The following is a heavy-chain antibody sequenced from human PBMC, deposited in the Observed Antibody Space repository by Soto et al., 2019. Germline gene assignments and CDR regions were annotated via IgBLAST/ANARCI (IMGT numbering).Heavy chain of an antibody. V-gene: IGHV4-34*01. Sequence: QVQLQQWGAGLLKPSGTLSLTCTVYDRSLSGYYWSWIRQPPGKGLEWIGEINHSGSTNYNPSVKRLVTISLDTSKNQFSLNLSSVTAAATAIYYCARGLLGATYFDRWGQGTLVTVSS. CDR3: ARGLLGATYFDR. CDR1: DRSLSGYY. CDR2: INHSGST. D-gene: IGHD1-26*01. J-gene: IGHJ4*02.